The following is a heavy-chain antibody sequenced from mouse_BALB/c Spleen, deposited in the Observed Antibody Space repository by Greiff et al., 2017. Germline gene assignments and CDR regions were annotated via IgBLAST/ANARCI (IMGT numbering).Heavy chain of an antibody. Sequence: EVQVVESGGGLVKPGGSLKLSCAASGFTFSDYYMYWVRQTPEKRLEWVATISDGGSYTYYPDSVKGRFTISRDNAKNNLYLQMSSLKSEDTAMYYCARDRGVTPHWYFDVWGAGTTVTVSS. CDR2: ISDGGSYT. V-gene: IGHV5-4*02. J-gene: IGHJ1*01. CDR3: ARDRGVTPHWYFDV. CDR1: GFTFSDYY. D-gene: IGHD2-12*01.